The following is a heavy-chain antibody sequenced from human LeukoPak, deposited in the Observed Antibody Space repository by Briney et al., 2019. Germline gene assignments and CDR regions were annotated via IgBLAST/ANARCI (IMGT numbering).Heavy chain of an antibody. D-gene: IGHD1-26*01. Sequence: PSETLSLTCTVSGGSISSSSYYWSWIRQPPGKGLEWIGYIYYTGSTNYNPSLKSRVTISLDTSKNQFSLRLSSVTAADTAVYYCARLKVGGGGYYFHDFWGQGTLVTVSS. CDR2: IYYTGST. CDR3: ARLKVGGGGYYFHDF. J-gene: IGHJ4*02. CDR1: GGSISSSSYY. V-gene: IGHV4-61*05.